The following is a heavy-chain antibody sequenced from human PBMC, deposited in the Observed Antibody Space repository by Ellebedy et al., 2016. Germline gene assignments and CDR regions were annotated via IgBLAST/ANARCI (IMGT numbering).Heavy chain of an antibody. Sequence: KVSCXASGYTFTSFWISWVRQMPGKGLEWMVRIDPSDSYTNYSPSFQGHVTISTDKSITTAYLQWSSLKASDTATYYCARRFDDDGSAWDSWGQGTLVTVSS. J-gene: IGHJ4*02. CDR1: GYTFTSFW. V-gene: IGHV5-10-1*01. D-gene: IGHD3-22*01. CDR3: ARRFDDDGSAWDS. CDR2: IDPSDSYT.